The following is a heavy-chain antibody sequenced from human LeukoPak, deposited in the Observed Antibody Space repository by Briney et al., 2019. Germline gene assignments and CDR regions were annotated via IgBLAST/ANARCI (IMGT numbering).Heavy chain of an antibody. J-gene: IGHJ5*02. D-gene: IGHD1-1*01. V-gene: IGHV4-39*01. CDR3: ARLEDYNWFDP. CDR2: IYYSGST. Sequence: PSETLSLTCTVSSGSISSSSYYWGWIRQPPGKGLEWIGSIYYSGSTYYNPSLKSRVTISVDTSKNQFSLKLSSVTAADTAVYYCARLEDYNWFDPWGQGTLVTVSS. CDR1: SGSISSSSYY.